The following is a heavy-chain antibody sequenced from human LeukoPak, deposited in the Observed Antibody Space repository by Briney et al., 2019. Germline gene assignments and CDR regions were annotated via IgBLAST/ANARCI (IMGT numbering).Heavy chain of an antibody. V-gene: IGHV4-34*01. Sequence: PSETESLTCAVYGPSFRGYYWRWIRQPPGGGMEWIGEINHSENTNYNTSLKSRVTITVDTSKNQFSLKLSSVTAADTAVYYCARGSVTTSYYDYWGQGTLVTVSS. J-gene: IGHJ4*02. D-gene: IGHD4-17*01. CDR3: ARGSVTTSYYDY. CDR1: GPSFRGYY. CDR2: INHSENT.